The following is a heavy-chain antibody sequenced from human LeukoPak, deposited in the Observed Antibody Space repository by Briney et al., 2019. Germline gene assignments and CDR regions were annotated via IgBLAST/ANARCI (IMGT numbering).Heavy chain of an antibody. V-gene: IGHV4-61*02. D-gene: IGHD2-21*01. Sequence: SQTLSLTCTVSGGSISSGSHDWSWIRQPAGKGLEWIGRIYTSGSTNYNPSLESRVTISVDTSRNQFSPKLSSVTAADTAVYYCARDGRLEGCGGDCYPDYWGQGTLVTVSS. CDR3: ARDGRLEGCGGDCYPDY. CDR1: GGSISSGSHD. J-gene: IGHJ4*02. CDR2: IYTSGST.